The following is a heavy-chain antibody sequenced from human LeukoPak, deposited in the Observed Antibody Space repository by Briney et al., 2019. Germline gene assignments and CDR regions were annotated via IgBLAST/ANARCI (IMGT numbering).Heavy chain of an antibody. J-gene: IGHJ6*03. CDR1: GGSISSSSYY. CDR3: ARNGGYNRRTSGKYYMDV. CDR2: IYYSGST. V-gene: IGHV4-39*07. D-gene: IGHD5-24*01. Sequence: SETLSLTCTVSGGSISSSSYYWGWIRQPPGKGLEWIGSIYYSGSTYYNPSRKSRVTISVYTSKNQFSLKLSSVTAADTAVYYCARNGGYNRRTSGKYYMDVWGKGTTVTVSS.